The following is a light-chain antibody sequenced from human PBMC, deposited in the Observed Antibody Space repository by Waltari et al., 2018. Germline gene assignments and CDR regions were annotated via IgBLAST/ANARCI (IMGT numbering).Light chain of an antibody. J-gene: IGLJ1*01. V-gene: IGLV1-47*01. CDR3: AAWDDSLSAYV. CDR1: SSSVGSNF. CDR2: SVD. Sequence: QSVLTQPPSASGTPGQEVTISCSGTSSSVGSNFVFWYQQLPGAAPKLLIFSVDRRPSGVPDRISGSKSGTSASLVITGLRSEDEADYYCAAWDDSLSAYVFGTGTKVTVL.